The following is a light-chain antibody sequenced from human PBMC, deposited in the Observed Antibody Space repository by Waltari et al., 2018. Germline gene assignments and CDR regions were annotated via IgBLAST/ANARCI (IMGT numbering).Light chain of an antibody. J-gene: IGKJ1*01. CDR3: QHYLRIPVT. CDR2: GAS. V-gene: IGKV3-20*01. Sequence: EIVLTQSPGTLSLSLGERATVSCRTSQSVSRALAWYQQKPGQAPRLLIYGASTRATGIPDRFSGSGSGTDFSLTIGRLEPDDFAVYYCQHYLRIPVTFGQGTTVEI. CDR1: QSVSRA.